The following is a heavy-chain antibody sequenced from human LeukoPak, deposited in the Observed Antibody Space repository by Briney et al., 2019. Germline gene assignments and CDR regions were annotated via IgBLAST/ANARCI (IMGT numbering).Heavy chain of an antibody. CDR3: ARLKLRFLEWLPLFDY. CDR1: GYSFTSYW. J-gene: IGHJ4*02. V-gene: IGHV5-51*01. CDR2: IYPGDSDT. Sequence: GESLKISCKGSGYSFTSYWIGWVRQMLGKGLEWMGIIYPGDSDTRYSPSFQGQVTISADKSISTAYLQWSSLKASDTAMYYCARLKLRFLEWLPLFDYWGQGTLVTVSS. D-gene: IGHD3-3*01.